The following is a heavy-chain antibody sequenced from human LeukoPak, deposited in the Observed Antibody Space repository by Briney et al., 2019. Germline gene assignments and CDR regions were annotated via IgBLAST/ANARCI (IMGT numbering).Heavy chain of an antibody. Sequence: GGSLRLSCAASGFTFRSYWMSWVRQAPGKGLEWVSVIYSGGTTYYADSVKGRFTISRDNSKNTLYLQMNSLRAEDTAVYYCARGRGYSQSNWVDPWGQGTMVTVSA. J-gene: IGHJ5*02. CDR2: IYSGGTT. V-gene: IGHV3-53*01. D-gene: IGHD5-18*01. CDR3: ARGRGYSQSNWVDP. CDR1: GFTFRSYW.